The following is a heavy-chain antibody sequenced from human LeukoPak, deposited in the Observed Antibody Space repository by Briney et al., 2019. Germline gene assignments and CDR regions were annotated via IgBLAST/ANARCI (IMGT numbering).Heavy chain of an antibody. D-gene: IGHD4-23*01. J-gene: IGHJ4*02. CDR2: IRSKAYGGTT. CDR1: GFTFGDYA. V-gene: IGHV3-49*04. Sequence: GGSLRLSCTASGFTFGDYAMGWVRQAPGKGLEWVGFIRSKAYGGTTEYAASVKGRFTISRDDSKSIAYLQMNSLKTEDTAVYYCTREFRDYLSGPIQLWGIYGGNAGFFDYWGQGTLVTVSS. CDR3: TREFRDYLSGPIQLWGIYGGNAGFFDY.